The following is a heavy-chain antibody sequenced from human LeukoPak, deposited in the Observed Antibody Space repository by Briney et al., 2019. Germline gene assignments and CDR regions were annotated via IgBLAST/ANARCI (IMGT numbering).Heavy chain of an antibody. CDR3: ARASSSWSHSWFDP. CDR2: IDPNSGGR. D-gene: IGHD6-13*01. V-gene: IGHV1-2*02. J-gene: IGHJ5*02. CDR1: GYTFTSYG. Sequence: GASVKVSCKASGYTFTSYGINWVRQAPGQGLEWMGWIDPNSGGRNFAQNFEGRVTMTKDRSLTTAYMELSSLTFDDTAVYYCARASSSWSHSWFDPWGQGTLVTVSS.